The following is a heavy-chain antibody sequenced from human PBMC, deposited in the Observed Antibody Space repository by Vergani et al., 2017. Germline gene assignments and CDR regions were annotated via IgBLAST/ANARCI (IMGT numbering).Heavy chain of an antibody. V-gene: IGHV4-61*01. CDR3: ARESVDTAMVFDY. Sequence: QVQLQESGPGLVKPSETLSLTCTVSGGSVSSGSYYWSWIRQPPGKGLEWIGYIYYSGSTNYNPSLKSRVTISVDTSKNQFSLKLSSVTAADTAVYYCARESVDTAMVFDYWGQGTLVTVSS. CDR1: GGSVSSGSYY. CDR2: IYYSGST. J-gene: IGHJ4*02. D-gene: IGHD5-18*01.